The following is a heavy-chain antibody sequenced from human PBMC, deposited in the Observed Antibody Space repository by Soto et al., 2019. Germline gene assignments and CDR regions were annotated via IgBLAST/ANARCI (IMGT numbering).Heavy chain of an antibody. CDR1: GGSFSGYY. J-gene: IGHJ4*02. V-gene: IGHV4-34*01. D-gene: IGHD6-13*01. CDR2: INHSGST. CDR3: ARMSRKYSSSWYFDY. Sequence: PSETLSLTCAVYGGSFSGYYLSWIRQPPGKGLEWIGEINHSGSTNYNPSLKSRVTISVDTSKNQFSLKLSSVTAADTTVYYCARMSRKYSSSWYFDYWGQGTLVTVSS.